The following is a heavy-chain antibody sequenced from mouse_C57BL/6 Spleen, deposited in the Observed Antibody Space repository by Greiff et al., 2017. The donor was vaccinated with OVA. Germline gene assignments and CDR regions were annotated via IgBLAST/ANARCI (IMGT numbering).Heavy chain of an antibody. J-gene: IGHJ4*01. V-gene: IGHV2-5*01. D-gene: IGHD2-4*01. CDR1: GFSLTSYG. CDR3: AKNDDYIYAMDY. CDR2: IWRGGST. Sequence: QVHVKQSGPGLVQPSQSLSITCTVSGFSLTSYGVHWVRQSPGKGLEWLGVIWRGGSTDYNAAFMSRLSITKDNSKSQVFFKMNSLQADDTAIYYCAKNDDYIYAMDYWGQGTSVTVSS.